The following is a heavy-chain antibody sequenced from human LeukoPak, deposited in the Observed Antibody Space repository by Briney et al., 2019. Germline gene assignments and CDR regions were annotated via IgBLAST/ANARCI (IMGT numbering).Heavy chain of an antibody. CDR1: GFTFSNYG. D-gene: IGHD3-16*02. V-gene: IGHV3-23*01. CDR3: ARDIGSPVDY. J-gene: IGHJ4*02. Sequence: GGTLRLSCAASGFTFSNYGMSWVRQAPGKGLEWVSAISTSASETHYADSVKGRFTISRDNSKNTLYLQMNSLRAEDTAVYYCARDIGSPVDYWGQGTLVTVSS. CDR2: ISTSASET.